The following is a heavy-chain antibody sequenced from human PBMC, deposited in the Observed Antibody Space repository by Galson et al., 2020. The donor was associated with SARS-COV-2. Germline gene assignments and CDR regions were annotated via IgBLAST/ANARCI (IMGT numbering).Heavy chain of an antibody. D-gene: IGHD2-15*01. J-gene: IGHJ4*02. CDR2: FDPEDGET. Sequence: ASVKVPCQVSGYTLTELSMHWVRQAPGKGLEWMGGFDPEDGETIYAQKFQGRVTMTEDTSTDTAYMELSSLRSEDTAVYYCATDYAVVAATYFDYWGQGTLVTVSS. CDR3: ATDYAVVAATYFDY. CDR1: GYTLTELS. V-gene: IGHV1-24*01.